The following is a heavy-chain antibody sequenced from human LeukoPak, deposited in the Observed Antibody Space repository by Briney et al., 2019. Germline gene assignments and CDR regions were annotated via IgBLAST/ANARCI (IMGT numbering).Heavy chain of an antibody. CDR2: ISTSSSYI. J-gene: IGHJ4*02. CDR3: ARALTGYGDY. D-gene: IGHD3-9*01. CDR1: GFTFSSYN. V-gene: IGHV3-21*01. Sequence: GGSLRLSCAASGFTFSSYNMNWVRQAPGKGLEWVSSISTSSSYIYYADSVKGRFTISRDNAKNSLYLQMNSLRAEDTAVYYCARALTGYGDYWGQGTLVTVSS.